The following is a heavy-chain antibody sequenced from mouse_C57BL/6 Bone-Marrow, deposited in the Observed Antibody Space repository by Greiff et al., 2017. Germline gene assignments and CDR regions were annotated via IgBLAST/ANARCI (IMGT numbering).Heavy chain of an antibody. CDR2: IDPSDSYT. CDR3: AIYYGYDEPSY. D-gene: IGHD2-2*01. Sequence: VQLQQPGAELVMPGASVKLSCKASGYTFTSYWMHWVKQRPGQGLEWIGKIDPSDSYTNYNQKFKGKSTLTVDKSSSTAYMQLSSLTSEDSAVYYCAIYYGYDEPSYWGQGTLVTVSA. J-gene: IGHJ3*01. V-gene: IGHV1-69*01. CDR1: GYTFTSYW.